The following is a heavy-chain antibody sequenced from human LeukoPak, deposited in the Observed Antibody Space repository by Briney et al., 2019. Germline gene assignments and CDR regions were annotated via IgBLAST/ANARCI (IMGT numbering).Heavy chain of an antibody. J-gene: IGHJ4*02. D-gene: IGHD3/OR15-3a*01. CDR3: ARQTGSGLFILP. CDR2: IYYSGNP. Sequence: SETLSLTCTVSGVSISSSNSYWGWIRQPPGKGLEWIGSIYYSGNPYYNASLKSQVSISIDTSKNQFSLRLTSVTAADTAVYYCARQTGSGLFILPGGRGTLVTVSS. CDR1: GVSISSSNSY. V-gene: IGHV4-39*01.